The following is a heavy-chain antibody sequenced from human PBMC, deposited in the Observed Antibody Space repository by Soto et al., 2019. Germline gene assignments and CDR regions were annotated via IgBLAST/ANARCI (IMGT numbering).Heavy chain of an antibody. CDR3: AREENCSGGTCYSEYFHR. CDR1: GYTFTSYY. J-gene: IGHJ1*01. D-gene: IGHD2-15*01. V-gene: IGHV1-46*01. CDR2: INPGGGRT. Sequence: GASVKVSCKASGYTFTSYYMHWVRQAPGQGLEWMGIINPGGGRTSYAQNLHGRVTINRDTSTTTIYMELSSLRSDDTAIYYCAREENCSGGTCYSEYFHRWGQGTLVTVSS.